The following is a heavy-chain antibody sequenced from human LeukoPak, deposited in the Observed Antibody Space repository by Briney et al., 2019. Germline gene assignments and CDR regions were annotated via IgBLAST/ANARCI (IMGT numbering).Heavy chain of an antibody. V-gene: IGHV3-23*01. CDR2: ISGSGGST. J-gene: IGHJ3*02. D-gene: IGHD3-10*01. CDR3: AKVRRRGSGSNDAFDI. CDR1: GFTFSSHA. Sequence: GGSLRLSCAASGFTFSSHAMSWVRQAPGKGLEWVSIISGSGGSTYNAGSVKGRFTISGDNSKNTLYLQMNSLRAEDTAVYYCAKVRRRGSGSNDAFDIWGQGTMVTVSS.